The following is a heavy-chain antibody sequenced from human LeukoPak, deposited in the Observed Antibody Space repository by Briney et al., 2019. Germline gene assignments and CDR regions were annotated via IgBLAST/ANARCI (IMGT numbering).Heavy chain of an antibody. CDR3: ARDRCSSTSCYDSDAFDI. V-gene: IGHV1-2*02. D-gene: IGHD2-2*01. CDR2: INPNSGGT. J-gene: IGHJ3*02. Sequence: GASVKVSCKASGYTFTNYAMHWVRQAPGQRLEWMGWINPNSGGTNYAQKFQGRVTMTRDTSISTAYMEVSRLRSDDTAVYYCARDRCSSTSCYDSDAFDIWGQGTMVTVSS. CDR1: GYTFTNYA.